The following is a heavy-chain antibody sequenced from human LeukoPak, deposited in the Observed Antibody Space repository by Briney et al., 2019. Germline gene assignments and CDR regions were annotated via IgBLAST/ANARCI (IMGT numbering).Heavy chain of an antibody. V-gene: IGHV1-2*02. D-gene: IGHD3-10*01. CDR3: ARVLGSWDAFDI. Sequence: ASVKVSCKASGYAFTGYYMHWVRQAPGQGLEWMGWINPNSGGTNYAQKFQGRVIMTRDTSISTAYMELSRLRSDDTAVYYCARVLGSWDAFDIWGQGTMVTVSS. CDR2: INPNSGGT. CDR1: GYAFTGYY. J-gene: IGHJ3*02.